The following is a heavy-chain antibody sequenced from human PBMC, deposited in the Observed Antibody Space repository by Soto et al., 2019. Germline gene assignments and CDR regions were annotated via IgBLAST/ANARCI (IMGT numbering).Heavy chain of an antibody. J-gene: IGHJ4*02. Sequence: PGGSLRLSCAASGFTFSSYAMSWVRQAPGKGLEWVSAISGSGGSTYYADSVKGRFTISRDNSKNTLYLQMNSLRAEDTAVYYYVVYYYDSSGPNYFDYWGQGTLVTVSS. CDR3: VVYYYDSSGPNYFDY. CDR1: GFTFSSYA. V-gene: IGHV3-23*01. D-gene: IGHD3-22*01. CDR2: ISGSGGST.